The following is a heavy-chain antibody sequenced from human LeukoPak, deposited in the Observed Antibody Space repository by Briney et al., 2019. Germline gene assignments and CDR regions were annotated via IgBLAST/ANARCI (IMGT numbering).Heavy chain of an antibody. CDR2: ISAYNGNT. CDR1: GYTFTSYG. Sequence: GASVKVSCKASGYTFTSYGISWVRQAPGQGLEWMGWISAYNGNTNYAQKLQGRVTMTTDTSTSTAYMELSSLRSEDTAVYYCARVPRENGEAMGSCYYYGMDVWGQGTTVTVSS. CDR3: ARVPRENGEAMGSCYYYGMDV. J-gene: IGHJ6*02. V-gene: IGHV1-18*01. D-gene: IGHD5-18*01.